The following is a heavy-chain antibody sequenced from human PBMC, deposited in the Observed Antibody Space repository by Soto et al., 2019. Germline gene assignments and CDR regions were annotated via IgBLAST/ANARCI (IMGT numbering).Heavy chain of an antibody. CDR2: IYWDDTK. CDR3: AHKGYGDYPIDY. D-gene: IGHD4-17*01. V-gene: IGHV2-5*02. CDR1: GFSLSTSGVG. Sequence: QITLKESGPPLVKPTQTLTLTCTFSGFSLSTSGVGVGWIRQPPGKALKWLAVIYWDDTKHYSPSLKSRLTXXKXXSKNQVVLTMTNMDPVDTATYYCAHKGYGDYPIDYWGQGTLVTVSS. J-gene: IGHJ4*02.